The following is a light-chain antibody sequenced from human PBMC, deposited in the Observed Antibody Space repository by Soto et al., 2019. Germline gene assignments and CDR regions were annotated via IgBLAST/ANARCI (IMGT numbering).Light chain of an antibody. J-gene: IGKJ4*01. CDR3: QQANSFPLT. V-gene: IGKV1-12*01. CDR1: QGIGTW. Sequence: TQSPLSLPVTPGEPASITCRASQGIGTWLAWYQQKPGRAPKLLIYDASNLQSGVPSRFSGSGSGTDFTLTITSLQPEDFATYYCQQANSFPLTFGGGTKVDIK. CDR2: DAS.